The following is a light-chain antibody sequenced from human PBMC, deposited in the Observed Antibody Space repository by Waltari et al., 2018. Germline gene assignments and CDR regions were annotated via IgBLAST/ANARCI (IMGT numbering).Light chain of an antibody. CDR2: DVS. J-gene: IGLJ2*01. Sequence: QSALTQPASVSGSPGQSITISCTGTSSDVGGYNYFSCYQQHPGKAPKLMIYDVSNRPSGVSNRFSGSKSGNTASLTISGLQAEDEADYYCSSYTSSSTLVFGGGTKLTVL. CDR3: SSYTSSSTLV. CDR1: SSDVGGYNY. V-gene: IGLV2-14*03.